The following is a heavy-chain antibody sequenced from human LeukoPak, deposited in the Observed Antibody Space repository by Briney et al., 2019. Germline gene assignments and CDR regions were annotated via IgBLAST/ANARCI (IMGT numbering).Heavy chain of an antibody. J-gene: IGHJ3*02. CDR2: IIPIFGTA. CDR1: GGTFSSYA. CDR3: ARAIRAGHDAFDI. Sequence: SVKVSCKASGGTFSSYAISWVRQAPGQGLEWMGGIIPIFGTANYAQKFQGRVTITTDESTSTAYMELSSLRSEDTAVYYCARAIRAGHDAFDIWGQGTMVTVSS. V-gene: IGHV1-69*05. D-gene: IGHD6-13*01.